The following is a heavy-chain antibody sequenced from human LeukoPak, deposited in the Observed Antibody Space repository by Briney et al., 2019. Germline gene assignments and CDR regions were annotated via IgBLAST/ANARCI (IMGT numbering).Heavy chain of an antibody. CDR1: GFTFATYA. J-gene: IGHJ4*02. CDR2: ISISSVDS. CDR3: AKRGVVIRVILVGFHKEAFYFDS. Sequence: GGSLRLSCAASGFTFATYAMSWVRQAPGKGLEWVGGISISSVDSYYADSVKGRFTISRDNPKNTLYLQMNSLRAEDTAVYFCAKRGVVIRVILVGFHKEAFYFDSWGQGALVTVSS. V-gene: IGHV3-23*01. D-gene: IGHD3-10*01.